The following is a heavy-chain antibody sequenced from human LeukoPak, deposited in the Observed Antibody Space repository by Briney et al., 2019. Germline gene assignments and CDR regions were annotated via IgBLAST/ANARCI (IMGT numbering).Heavy chain of an antibody. D-gene: IGHD6-6*01. CDR3: ARDYSSSSFTYFDY. Sequence: ASVKVSCKASGYTFTSYGISWVRQAPGQGLEWMGWISAYNGNTNYAQKLQGRVTMTTDTSTSTAYMELRSLRSDDTAVYYCARDYSSSSFTYFDYWGQGTLVTVSS. CDR2: ISAYNGNT. J-gene: IGHJ4*02. V-gene: IGHV1-18*01. CDR1: GYTFTSYG.